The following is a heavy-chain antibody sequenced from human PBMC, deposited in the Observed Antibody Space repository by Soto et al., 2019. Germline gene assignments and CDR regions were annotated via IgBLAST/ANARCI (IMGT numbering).Heavy chain of an antibody. V-gene: IGHV1-69*13. J-gene: IGHJ4*02. Sequence: SVKVSCKASGGTFSSYAISWVRQAPGQGLEWMGGIIPIFGTANYAQKFQGRVTITADESTSTAYMELSSLRSEDTAVYYCARVGVAVAAYFDYWGQGTLVTVSS. D-gene: IGHD6-19*01. CDR2: IIPIFGTA. CDR3: ARVGVAVAAYFDY. CDR1: GGTFSSYA.